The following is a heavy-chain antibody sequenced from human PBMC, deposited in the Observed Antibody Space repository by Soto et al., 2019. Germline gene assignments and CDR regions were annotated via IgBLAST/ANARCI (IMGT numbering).Heavy chain of an antibody. CDR3: ARGGRQQLVPRRWFDP. J-gene: IGHJ5*02. CDR2: INHSGST. D-gene: IGHD6-13*01. V-gene: IGHV4-34*01. CDR1: GGSFSGYY. Sequence: PSETLSLTCAVYGGSFSGYYWSWIRQPPGKGLEWIGEINHSGSTNYNPSLKSRVTISVDTSKNQFSLKLSSVTAADTAVYYCARGGRQQLVPRRWFDPWGQGTLVTVSS.